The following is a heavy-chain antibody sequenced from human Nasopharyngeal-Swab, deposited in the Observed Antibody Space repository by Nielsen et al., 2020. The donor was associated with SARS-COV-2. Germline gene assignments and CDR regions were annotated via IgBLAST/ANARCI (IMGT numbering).Heavy chain of an antibody. D-gene: IGHD6-6*01. CDR2: ISSSSGTI. V-gene: IGHV3-48*02. Sequence: WIRQPPGKGLEWVSYISSSSGTIYYADSVKGRFTISRDNAKNSLYLQMNSLRDEDTAVYYCASPSSPGGYWGQGTLVTVSS. CDR3: ASPSSPGGY. J-gene: IGHJ4*02.